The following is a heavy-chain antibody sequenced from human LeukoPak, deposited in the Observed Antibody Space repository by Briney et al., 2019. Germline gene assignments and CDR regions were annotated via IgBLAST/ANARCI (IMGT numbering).Heavy chain of an antibody. CDR1: GYTFTGYY. J-gene: IGHJ5*02. CDR2: INCNGGGT. CDR3: ARDYGPYPGCSWFDP. Sequence: ASVTVSCKTSGYTFTGYYIHWVRQAPGQGLEWMGRINCNGGGTSYAQKFQGRVTMTRDTSISTAYMELDRLTSDDTAVYYCARDYGPYPGCSWFDPWGQGTLVTVSS. D-gene: IGHD2-21*01. V-gene: IGHV1-2*06.